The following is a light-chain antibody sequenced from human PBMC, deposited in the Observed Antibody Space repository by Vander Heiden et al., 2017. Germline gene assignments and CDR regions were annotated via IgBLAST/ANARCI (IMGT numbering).Light chain of an antibody. CDR2: GAS. Sequence: EIVMTQSPDTLSLSPGERATLSCRASQSVSSSLAWYQQKPGQAPRLLIYGASTRATGIPARFSGGGSGTEFTLNISSLQSEDFAVYFCQHYDNWPPMYTFGQGTKLEIK. V-gene: IGKV3-15*01. CDR3: QHYDNWPPMYT. CDR1: QSVSSS. J-gene: IGKJ2*01.